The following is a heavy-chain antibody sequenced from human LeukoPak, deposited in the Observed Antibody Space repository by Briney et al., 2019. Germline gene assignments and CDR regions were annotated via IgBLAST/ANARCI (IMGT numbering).Heavy chain of an antibody. CDR3: AREGAMTTVTHYYYYYMDV. V-gene: IGHV3-7*01. J-gene: IGHJ6*03. D-gene: IGHD4-17*01. Sequence: PGGSLRLSCAASGFTFSSYWMSWVRQAPGKGLEWVANIKQDGSEKYYVDSVKGRFTISRDNAKNSLYLQMNSLRAEDTAVYYCAREGAMTTVTHYYYYYMDVWGKGTTVTVSS. CDR2: IKQDGSEK. CDR1: GFTFSSYW.